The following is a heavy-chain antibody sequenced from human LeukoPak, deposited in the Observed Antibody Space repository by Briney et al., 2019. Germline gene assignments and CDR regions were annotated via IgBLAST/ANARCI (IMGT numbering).Heavy chain of an antibody. Sequence: TSETLSLTCTVSGGSISSSSYYWGWIRQPPGKGLEWIGSIYYSGSTYYNPSLKSRVTISVDTSKNQFSLKLSSVTAADTAVYYCARDKGIAARGIRWGQGTLVTVSS. CDR2: IYYSGST. J-gene: IGHJ4*02. V-gene: IGHV4-39*07. D-gene: IGHD6-6*01. CDR3: ARDKGIAARGIR. CDR1: GGSISSSSYY.